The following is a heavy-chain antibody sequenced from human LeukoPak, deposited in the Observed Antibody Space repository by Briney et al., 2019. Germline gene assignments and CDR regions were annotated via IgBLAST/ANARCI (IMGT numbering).Heavy chain of an antibody. Sequence: GGSLRLSCAASGFTFSSYAMSWVRQAPGKGLEGVSAISGSGGSTYHADSVKGRFTISRDNSKNTLYLQMNSLRAEDTAVYYCAKDAIFGVVLYDYWGQGTLVTVSS. CDR2: ISGSGGST. J-gene: IGHJ4*02. CDR1: GFTFSSYA. CDR3: AKDAIFGVVLYDY. V-gene: IGHV3-23*01. D-gene: IGHD3-3*01.